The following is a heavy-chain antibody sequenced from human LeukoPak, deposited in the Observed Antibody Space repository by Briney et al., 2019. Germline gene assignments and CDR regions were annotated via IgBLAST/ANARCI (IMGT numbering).Heavy chain of an antibody. V-gene: IGHV1-2*02. CDR1: GYTFTGYY. Sequence: GASVKVSCKASGYTFTGYYMHWVRQAPGQGLEWMGWINPNSGGTNYAQKFQGRVTMTRDTSISTAYMELSRLRSDDTAVYYCARDVDTAMVSFFDYWGRGTLVTVSS. CDR2: INPNSGGT. D-gene: IGHD5-18*01. CDR3: ARDVDTAMVSFFDY. J-gene: IGHJ4*02.